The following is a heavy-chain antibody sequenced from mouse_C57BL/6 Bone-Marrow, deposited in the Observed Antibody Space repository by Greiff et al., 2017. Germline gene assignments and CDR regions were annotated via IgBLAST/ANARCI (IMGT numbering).Heavy chain of an antibody. V-gene: IGHV5-17*01. CDR2: ISSGSSTI. CDR1: GFTFSDYG. CDR3: VRGISWFAY. Sequence: EVMLVESGGGLVKPGGSLKLSCAASGFTFSDYGMHWVRQAPGKGLEWVAYISSGSSTIAYADTVKGRFTITRDNANNTLFLQMTRLRSEDTAMYYCVRGISWFAYWGQGTLVTVSA. J-gene: IGHJ3*01.